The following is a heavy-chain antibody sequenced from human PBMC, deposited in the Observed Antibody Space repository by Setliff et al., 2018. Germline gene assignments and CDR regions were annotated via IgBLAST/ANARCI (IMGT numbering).Heavy chain of an antibody. CDR2: TRHDGTKE. CDR1: GFNLSRYG. V-gene: IGHV3-30*02. CDR3: ATLGEITGWYGDFDY. Sequence: GGSLRLSCAASGFNLSRYGMHWVRQAPGKGLDWVAFTRHDGTKEYYADSVKGRFTISRDNSKNTLYLQTSSLRPEDTAVYFCATLGEITGWYGDFDYWGQGTLVTVSS. D-gene: IGHD6-19*01. J-gene: IGHJ4*02.